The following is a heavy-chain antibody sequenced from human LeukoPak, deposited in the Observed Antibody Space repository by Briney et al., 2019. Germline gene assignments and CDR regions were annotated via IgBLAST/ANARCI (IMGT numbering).Heavy chain of an antibody. CDR3: AGGLLEWYPFDP. D-gene: IGHD3-3*01. Sequence: ASVKVSCQASGYTFISYGISWVRQAPGQGLEWMGWISAYNGNTNYAQKLQGRVTMTRDTSTSTVYMELSSLRSEDTAVYYCAGGLLEWYPFDPWGQGTLVTVSS. CDR1: GYTFISYG. V-gene: IGHV1-18*01. J-gene: IGHJ5*02. CDR2: ISAYNGNT.